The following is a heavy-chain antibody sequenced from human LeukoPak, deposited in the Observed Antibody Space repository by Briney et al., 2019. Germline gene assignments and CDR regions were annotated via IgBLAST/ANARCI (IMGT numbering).Heavy chain of an antibody. CDR3: AGAYYYDSSGYPHAASAI. D-gene: IGHD3-22*01. V-gene: IGHV4-31*03. Sequence: SETLSLTCTVSGGSISSGGYYFSWSRQHPGKVLEWIGYIYYSGSTYYNPSLKRRVTISVDTFKNHFSLKLGSVTDADTAVYYCAGAYYYDSSGYPHAASAIWGQGTMVTVSS. J-gene: IGHJ3*02. CDR2: IYYSGST. CDR1: GGSISSGGYY.